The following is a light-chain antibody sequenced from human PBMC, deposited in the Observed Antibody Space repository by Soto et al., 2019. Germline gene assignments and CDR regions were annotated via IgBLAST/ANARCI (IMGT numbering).Light chain of an antibody. CDR3: QQYNNWPPLT. V-gene: IGKV3-15*01. CDR1: QGIGDT. J-gene: IGKJ4*01. Sequence: EVVMRQSPATLSVSPGAGDPLSCRASQGIGDTLAWYQHKPGQTPRLLIYDTSTRATGVPTRFSGSRSGAEFTLTISSLQSEDFAVYYCQQYNNWPPLTFGGGTKVDIK. CDR2: DTS.